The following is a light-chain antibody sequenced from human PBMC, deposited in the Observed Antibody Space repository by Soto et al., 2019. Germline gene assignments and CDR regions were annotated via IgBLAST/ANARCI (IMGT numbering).Light chain of an antibody. CDR1: SSNIGAGYD. CDR2: GNG. J-gene: IGLJ1*01. V-gene: IGLV1-40*01. Sequence: QSVLTQPPSVSGAPGQRVTISCTGSSSNIGAGYDVHWYQQLPGTAPKLLIYGNGNRPSGVPDRFSGSKFGTSASLAITGLQAEDEADYYCQSYDSSLSGSEVFGTGTKVTVL. CDR3: QSYDSSLSGSEV.